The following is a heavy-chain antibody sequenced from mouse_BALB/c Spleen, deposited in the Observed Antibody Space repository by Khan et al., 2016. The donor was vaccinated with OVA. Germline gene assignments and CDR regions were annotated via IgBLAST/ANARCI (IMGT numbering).Heavy chain of an antibody. CDR2: INTYTGEP. D-gene: IGHD2-10*01. V-gene: IGHV9-3-1*01. CDR3: ARPPYFSYVMVF. Sequence: QIQLAQSGPELKKPGETVKISCKASGYTFTNYGMNWVKQAPGKGFKWMGWINTYTGEPTYADDFKGRFAFSLETSASTAYLQINNLKNEDTATYFCARPPYFSYVMVFWGQGTSITVSS. J-gene: IGHJ4*01. CDR1: GYTFTNYG.